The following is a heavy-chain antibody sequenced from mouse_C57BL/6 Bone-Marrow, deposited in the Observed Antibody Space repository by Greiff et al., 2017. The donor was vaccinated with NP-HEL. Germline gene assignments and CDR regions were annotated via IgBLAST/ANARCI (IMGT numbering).Heavy chain of an antibody. Sequence: VHVKQSGAELVRPGASVKLSCTVSGFNIKDDYMHWVKQRPEQGLEWIGWIDPENGDTEYASKFQGKATITADTSSNTAYLPLSSLTSEDTAVYYCTTGGSSPYAMDYWGQGTSVTVSS. V-gene: IGHV14-4*01. CDR2: IDPENGDT. D-gene: IGHD1-1*01. CDR1: GFNIKDDY. J-gene: IGHJ4*01. CDR3: TTGGSSPYAMDY.